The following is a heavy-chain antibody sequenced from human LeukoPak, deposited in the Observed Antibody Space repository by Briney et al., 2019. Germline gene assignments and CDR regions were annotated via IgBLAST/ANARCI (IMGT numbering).Heavy chain of an antibody. CDR2: INHSGST. D-gene: IGHD5-24*01. CDR3: AQREMATTPVDY. Sequence: SETLSLTCAVYGGSFSGYYWSWIRQPPGKGLEWIGEINHSGSTNYNPSLKSRVTISVDTSKNQFSLKLSSVTAADTAVYYCAQREMATTPVDYWGQGTLVTVSS. CDR1: GGSFSGYY. V-gene: IGHV4-34*01. J-gene: IGHJ4*02.